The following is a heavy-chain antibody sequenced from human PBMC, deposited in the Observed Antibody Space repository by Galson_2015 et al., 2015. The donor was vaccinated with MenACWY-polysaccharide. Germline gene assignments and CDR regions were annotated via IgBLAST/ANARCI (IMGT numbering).Heavy chain of an antibody. V-gene: IGHV1-69*04. D-gene: IGHD5-12*01. CDR2: IIPILGIA. CDR3: ARDRVVDIVASGVWFDP. CDR1: GGTFSSYT. J-gene: IGHJ5*02. Sequence: SVKVSCKASGGTFSSYTISWVRQAPGQGLEWMGRIIPILGIANYAQKFQGRVTITADKSTSTAYMELSSLRSEDTAVYYCARDRVVDIVASGVWFDPWGQGTLVTVSS.